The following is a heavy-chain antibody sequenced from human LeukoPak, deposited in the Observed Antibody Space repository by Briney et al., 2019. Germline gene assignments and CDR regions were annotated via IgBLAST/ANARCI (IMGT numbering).Heavy chain of an antibody. CDR1: GGTFSNYA. Sequence: SVKVSCKASGGTFSNYAISWVRQAPGQGLEWMGGIIPIFGSANNAQKFQGRVTITADESTSTAYMELSSLRSEDTAVYYCARGIWTSHSVGYYFDNWGQGTLVTVSS. V-gene: IGHV1-69*01. D-gene: IGHD5/OR15-5a*01. CDR2: IIPIFGSA. J-gene: IGHJ4*02. CDR3: ARGIWTSHSVGYYFDN.